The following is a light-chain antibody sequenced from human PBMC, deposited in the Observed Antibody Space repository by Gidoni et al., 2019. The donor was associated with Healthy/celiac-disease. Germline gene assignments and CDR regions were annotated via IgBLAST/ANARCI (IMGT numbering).Light chain of an antibody. CDR1: QSVSSY. CDR2: DAS. Sequence: EIVLTQSPATLSWSPGEIATLSCRASQSVSSYLAWYQQKPGQAPRLLIYDASNMATGIPARFSGSGSGTDFTLTISSLEPEDFAVYYCQQRSNWLLTFGGXTKVEIK. CDR3: QQRSNWLLT. V-gene: IGKV3-11*01. J-gene: IGKJ4*01.